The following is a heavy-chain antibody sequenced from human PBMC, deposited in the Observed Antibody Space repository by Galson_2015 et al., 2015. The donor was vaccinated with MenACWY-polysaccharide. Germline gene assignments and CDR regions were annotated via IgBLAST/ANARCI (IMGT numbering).Heavy chain of an antibody. D-gene: IGHD1-26*01. CDR3: VRLLGGVSFDS. J-gene: IGHJ4*02. CDR1: GFSVTATGVG. CDR2: IYWDGDK. Sequence: LVKPTQTLSLTCTFSGFSVTATGVGVGWIRQPPGKAPEWLAHIYWDGDKRFSPPLGARLTITKATSRDQVVLTMTDMDPVDTATYYCVRLLGGVSFDSWGQETL. V-gene: IGHV2-5*02.